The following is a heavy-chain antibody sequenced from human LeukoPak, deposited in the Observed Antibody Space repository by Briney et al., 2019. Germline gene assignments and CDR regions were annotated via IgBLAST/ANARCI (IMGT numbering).Heavy chain of an antibody. CDR2: ISYDGSNK. V-gene: IGHV3-30*18. CDR3: AKSINGLSGYHFDY. CDR1: GFTFSSYG. Sequence: GGSLRLSCAASGFTFSSYGMHWVRQAPGKGLEWVAVISYDGSNKYYADSVKGRFTISRDNSKNTLYLQMNSLRAEDTAVYYCAKSINGLSGYHFDYWGQGTLVTVSS. J-gene: IGHJ4*02. D-gene: IGHD3-22*01.